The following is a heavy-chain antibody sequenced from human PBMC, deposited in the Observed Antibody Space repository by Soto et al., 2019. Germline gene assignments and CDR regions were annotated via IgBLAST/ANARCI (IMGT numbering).Heavy chain of an antibody. J-gene: IGHJ5*02. D-gene: IGHD1-7*01. CDR2: ISYDGTNK. Sequence: GYLILPYRASDINLSGYAIHCVRQAPGKGLDWVALISYDGTNKYYADSVKGRFTISRDNSKNTLYLQMNSLRTEDTAVYYCARGTPNWNYPPWGQGTLVTFSS. CDR3: ARGTPNWNYPP. CDR1: DINLSGYA. V-gene: IGHV3-30-3*01.